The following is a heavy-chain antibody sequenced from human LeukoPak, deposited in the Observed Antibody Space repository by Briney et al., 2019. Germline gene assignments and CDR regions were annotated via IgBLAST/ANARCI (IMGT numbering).Heavy chain of an antibody. D-gene: IGHD1-26*01. CDR3: AKVQYSGSYYGVDY. J-gene: IGHJ4*02. CDR2: ISGSGGST. Sequence: GGSLRLSCAASGFTFNTYTMNWVRQAPGKGLEWVSAISGSGGSTYYADSVKGRFTISRDNSKNTLYLQMNSLRAEDTAVYYCAKVQYSGSYYGVDYWGQRTLVTVSS. CDR1: GFTFNTYT. V-gene: IGHV3-23*01.